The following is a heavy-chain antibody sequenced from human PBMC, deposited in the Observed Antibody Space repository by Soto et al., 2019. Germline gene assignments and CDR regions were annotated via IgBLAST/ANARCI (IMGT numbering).Heavy chain of an antibody. Sequence: SVKVSCKASGGTFSSYAISWVRQAPGQGFEWMGGIIPIFGTANYAQKFQGRVTITADESTSTAYMELSSLRFEDTAVYYCASQRQLDNWFDPWGQGTLVTVSS. CDR1: GGTFSSYA. CDR3: ASQRQLDNWFDP. J-gene: IGHJ5*02. D-gene: IGHD6-6*01. V-gene: IGHV1-69*13. CDR2: IIPIFGTA.